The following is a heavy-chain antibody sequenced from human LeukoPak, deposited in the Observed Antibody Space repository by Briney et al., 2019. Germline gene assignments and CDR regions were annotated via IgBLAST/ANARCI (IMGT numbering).Heavy chain of an antibody. CDR2: ISGGGGNT. Sequence: PGGSLRLSCAASGFTFSSYGMSWVRQAPGKGLEWVAAISGGGGNTYYADSVKGRSTISRDNSKNTLYLQMNSLRAEDTAVYYCAKGEWLSLPLDFQHWGQGTLATVSS. V-gene: IGHV3-23*01. CDR3: AKGEWLSLPLDFQH. J-gene: IGHJ1*01. CDR1: GFTFSSYG. D-gene: IGHD3-3*01.